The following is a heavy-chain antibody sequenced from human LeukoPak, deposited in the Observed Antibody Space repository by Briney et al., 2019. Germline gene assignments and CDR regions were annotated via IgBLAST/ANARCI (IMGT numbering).Heavy chain of an antibody. V-gene: IGHV1-2*06. CDR2: INPNSGGT. CDR1: GYTLTGYY. Sequence: GASVKVSCKASGYTLTGYYMHWVRKAPGQGLKWMGRINPNSGGTNYAQKFQGRVTMTRDTSISTAYMELSRLRSDDTAVYYCARDLVGIVGAGNWFDPWGQGTLVTVSS. D-gene: IGHD1-26*01. CDR3: ARDLVGIVGAGNWFDP. J-gene: IGHJ5*02.